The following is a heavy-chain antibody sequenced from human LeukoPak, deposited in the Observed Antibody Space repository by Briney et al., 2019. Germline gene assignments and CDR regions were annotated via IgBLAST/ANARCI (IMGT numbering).Heavy chain of an antibody. CDR3: ARGGNRFGGFYFDY. J-gene: IGHJ4*02. D-gene: IGHD3-10*01. V-gene: IGHV4-31*03. CDR1: ADSLSSGGHY. CDR2: IHHSGRS. Sequence: SETLSLTCTVSADSLSSGGHYWAWIRQFPGKGLESIGFIHHSGRSRHNPSLRDRVAISVDTSRKQFALKLSSVTAADTAMYYCARGGNRFGGFYFDYWGQGIQVIVSS.